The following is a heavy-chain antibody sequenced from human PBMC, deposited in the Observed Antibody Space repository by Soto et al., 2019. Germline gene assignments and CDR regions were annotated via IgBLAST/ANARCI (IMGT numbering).Heavy chain of an antibody. CDR2: TSGSGFKK. D-gene: IGHD1-26*01. CDR1: GFIFENFG. V-gene: IGHV3-23*01. CDR3: AKNQGVELVPLATVDWFDP. J-gene: IGHJ5*02. Sequence: GGSLRLSCAASGFIFENFGMSWVRQAPGKGLEWISSTSGSGFKKYYADSVKGRFTISRDNSKSTVYLELNNLSAEDTAVYHCAKNQGVELVPLATVDWFDPWGQGSVVTVSS.